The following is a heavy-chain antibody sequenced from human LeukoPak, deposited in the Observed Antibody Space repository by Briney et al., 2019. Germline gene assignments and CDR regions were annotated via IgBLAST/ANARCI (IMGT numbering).Heavy chain of an antibody. CDR3: ARGGSGWSLGY. Sequence: GGSLRLSCAASGFTVRSNYLSWVRQAPGKGLEWVSVFYSGGTTYYADSVKGRFTISRDNSKNTLYLQMNSLRPEDTAVCYCARGGSGWSLGYWGQGTLVTVSS. CDR1: GFTVRSNY. CDR2: FYSGGTT. V-gene: IGHV3-53*01. D-gene: IGHD6-19*01. J-gene: IGHJ4*02.